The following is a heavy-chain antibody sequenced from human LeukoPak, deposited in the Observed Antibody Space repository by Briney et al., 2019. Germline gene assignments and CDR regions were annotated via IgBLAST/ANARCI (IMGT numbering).Heavy chain of an antibody. Sequence: SVKVSCKASGGTFSSYAISWARQAPGQGLEWMGRIIPIFGIANYAQKFQGRVTITADKSTSTAYMELSSLRSEDTAVYYCARDSIVEDIVVVPAANWGQGTLVTVSS. CDR2: IIPIFGIA. J-gene: IGHJ4*02. CDR1: GGTFSSYA. V-gene: IGHV1-69*04. CDR3: ARDSIVEDIVVVPAAN. D-gene: IGHD2-2*01.